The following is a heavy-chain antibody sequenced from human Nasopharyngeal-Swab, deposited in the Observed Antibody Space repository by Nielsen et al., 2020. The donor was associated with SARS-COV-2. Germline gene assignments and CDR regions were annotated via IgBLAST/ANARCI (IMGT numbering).Heavy chain of an antibody. CDR2: INHSGST. CDR3: ARVLIGTPAYGSGTIDY. D-gene: IGHD3-10*01. Sequence: WIRQPPGKGLEWIREINHSGSTNYNPSLKSRVTISVDTSKNQFSLKLSSVTAADTAVYYCARVLIGTPAYGSGTIDYWGQGTLVTVSS. J-gene: IGHJ4*02. V-gene: IGHV4-34*01.